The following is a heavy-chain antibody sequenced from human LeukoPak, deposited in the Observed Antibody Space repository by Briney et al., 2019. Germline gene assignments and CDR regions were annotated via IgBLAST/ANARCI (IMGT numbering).Heavy chain of an antibody. J-gene: IGHJ4*02. CDR1: GGTFRSYA. CDR3: ASSPRGVVIDLDY. V-gene: IGHV1-69*13. CDR2: IIPIFGTA. Sequence: VASVKVSCKASGGTFRSYAISWVRQAPGQGLEWVGGIIPIFGTANYAQKFQGRVTITADESTSTAYMELSSLRSEDTAVYYCASSPRGVVIDLDYWGQGTLVTVSS. D-gene: IGHD3-3*01.